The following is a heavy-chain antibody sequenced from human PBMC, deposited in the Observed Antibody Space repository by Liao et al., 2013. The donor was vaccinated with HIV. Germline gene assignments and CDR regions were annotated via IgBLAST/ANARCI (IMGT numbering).Heavy chain of an antibody. V-gene: IGHV4-39*07. CDR2: IYYSGST. D-gene: IGHD3-3*01. CDR3: ARGGTIFGVGDYWYFDL. CDR1: GGSISSSSYY. Sequence: QLQLQESGPGLVKPSETLSLTCTVSGGSISSSSYYWGWIRQPPGKGLEWIGSIYYSGSTYYNPSLKSRVTISVDTSKNQFSLKLSSVTAADTAVYYCARGGTIFGVGDYWYFDLWGRGTLVTVSS. J-gene: IGHJ2*01.